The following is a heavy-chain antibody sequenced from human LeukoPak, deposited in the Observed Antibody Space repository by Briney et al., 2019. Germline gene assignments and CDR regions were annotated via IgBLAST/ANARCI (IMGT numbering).Heavy chain of an antibody. CDR2: IIPIFGTA. J-gene: IGHJ5*02. V-gene: IGHV1-69*06. Sequence: SVKVSCKASGGTFSSYAITWVRQAPGQGLVWMGGIIPIFGTANYAQKFQGRVTITADKSTSTAYMELSSLRSEDTAVYYCARVVAVAGTPGPWFDPWGQGTLVTVSS. CDR3: ARVVAVAGTPGPWFDP. CDR1: GGTFSSYA. D-gene: IGHD6-19*01.